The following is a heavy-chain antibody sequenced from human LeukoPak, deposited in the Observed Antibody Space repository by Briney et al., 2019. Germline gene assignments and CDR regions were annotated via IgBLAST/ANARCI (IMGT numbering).Heavy chain of an antibody. D-gene: IGHD3-10*01. CDR2: INTNTGAP. CDR1: GYIFTNYG. CDR3: AVRDSGSSYSRVDY. V-gene: IGHV7-4-1*02. Sequence: GASVKVSCKASGYIFTNYGMNWVRQAPGQGLEWVGWINTNTGAPMYAQDFTGRFVFSFDASVSTAYLQISSLKAEDTAVYYCAVRDSGSSYSRVDYWGQGTPVIVSS. J-gene: IGHJ4*02.